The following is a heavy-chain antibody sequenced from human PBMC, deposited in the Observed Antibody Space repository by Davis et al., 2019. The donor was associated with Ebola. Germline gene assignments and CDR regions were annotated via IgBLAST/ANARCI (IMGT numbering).Heavy chain of an antibody. V-gene: IGHV5-51*03. CDR1: GDNFQNSW. D-gene: IGHD1-26*01. CDR3: TRTVGAFFYYAMDV. J-gene: IGHJ6*02. CDR2: IYLDDSDT. Sequence: PGKSLKISCQDSGDNFQNSWIGWVRQMPGKGLEWMGIIYLDDSDTRYSPSFQDQVTISADKSVKTAFLHWSSLKASDTAIYYCTRTVGAFFYYAMDVWGQGTTATVSS.